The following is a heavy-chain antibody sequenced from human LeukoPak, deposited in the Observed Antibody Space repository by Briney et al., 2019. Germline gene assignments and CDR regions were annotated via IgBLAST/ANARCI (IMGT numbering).Heavy chain of an antibody. J-gene: IGHJ5*02. V-gene: IGHV4-61*01. CDR3: ARDHGYSNYGRDWFDP. Sequence: PSETLSLTCTVSGGSISSSSYYWGWIRQPPGKGLEWIGYIYYSGSTNYNPSLKSRVTISVDTSKNQFSLKLSSVTAADTAVYYCARDHGYSNYGRDWFDPWGQGTLVTVSS. D-gene: IGHD4-11*01. CDR1: GGSISSSSYY. CDR2: IYYSGST.